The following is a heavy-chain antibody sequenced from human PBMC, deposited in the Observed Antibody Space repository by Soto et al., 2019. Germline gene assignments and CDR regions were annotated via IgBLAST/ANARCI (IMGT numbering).Heavy chain of an antibody. CDR2: IYYSGST. J-gene: IGHJ6*02. V-gene: IGHV4-39*01. Sequence: SETLSLTCTVSGGSISSSSYYWGWIRQPPGKGLEWIGSIYYSGSTYYNPSLKSRVTISVDTSKNQYSLKLSSVTAADTAVYYCARSWSSWYGVSVYYYYGMDVWGQGTTVTVSS. D-gene: IGHD6-13*01. CDR3: ARSWSSWYGVSVYYYYGMDV. CDR1: GGSISSSSYY.